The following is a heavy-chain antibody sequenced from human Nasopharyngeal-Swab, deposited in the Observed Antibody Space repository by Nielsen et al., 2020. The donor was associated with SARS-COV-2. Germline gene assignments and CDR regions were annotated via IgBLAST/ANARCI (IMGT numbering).Heavy chain of an antibody. J-gene: IGHJ5*02. Sequence: GESLKISCAASGFTFSSYAMSWVRQAPGKGLGWVSAISGSGGSTYYADSVKGRFTISRDNSKNTLYLQVNSLRAEDTAVYYCAKDRLSSSWYNWFDPWGQGTLVTVSS. CDR1: GFTFSSYA. CDR2: ISGSGGST. D-gene: IGHD6-13*01. CDR3: AKDRLSSSWYNWFDP. V-gene: IGHV3-23*01.